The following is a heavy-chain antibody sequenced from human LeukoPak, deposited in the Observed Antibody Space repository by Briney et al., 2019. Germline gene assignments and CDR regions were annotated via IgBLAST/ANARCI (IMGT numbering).Heavy chain of an antibody. J-gene: IGHJ6*02. CDR2: INTNTGNP. Sequence: ASVKVSCKASGYTFTSYAMNWVRQAPGQGLEWMGWINTNTGNPTYAQGFTGRFVFSLDTSVSTAYLQISSLKAEDTAVYYCARMEYSSSWTKLIYYYYGMDVWGQGTTVTVSS. CDR1: GYTFTSYA. D-gene: IGHD6-13*01. V-gene: IGHV7-4-1*02. CDR3: ARMEYSSSWTKLIYYYYGMDV.